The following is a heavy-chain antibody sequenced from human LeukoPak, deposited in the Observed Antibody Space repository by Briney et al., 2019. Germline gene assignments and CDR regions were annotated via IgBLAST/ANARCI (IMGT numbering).Heavy chain of an antibody. J-gene: IGHJ6*02. V-gene: IGHV3-21*01. CDR1: GFTLRNYN. CDR3: AGDYGDSLYYNYGMDV. D-gene: IGHD4-17*01. Sequence: PGGSLRLSCAASGFTLRNYNMSWVRQAPGKGRELVSSISESSSFIQYADSLKGRFAISRDNAKNSLYLQMNSLRAEDTAVFYCAGDYGDSLYYNYGMDVWGQGTTVTVSS. CDR2: ISESSSFI.